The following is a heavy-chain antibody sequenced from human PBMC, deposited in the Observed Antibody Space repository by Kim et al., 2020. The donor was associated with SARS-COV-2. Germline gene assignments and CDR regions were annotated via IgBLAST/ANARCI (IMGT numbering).Heavy chain of an antibody. CDR2: IIPIFGTA. V-gene: IGHV1-69*13. D-gene: IGHD6-13*01. CDR1: GGTFSSYA. J-gene: IGHJ6*02. Sequence: SVKVSCKASGGTFSSYAISWVRQAPGQGLEWMGGIIPIFGTANYAQKFQGRVTITADESTSTAYMELSSLRSEDTAVYYCARDTPAIAAAGPYYYYGMDVWGQGTTVTVSS. CDR3: ARDTPAIAAAGPYYYYGMDV.